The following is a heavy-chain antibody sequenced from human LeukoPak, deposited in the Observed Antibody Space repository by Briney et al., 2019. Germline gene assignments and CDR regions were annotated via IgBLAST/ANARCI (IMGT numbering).Heavy chain of an antibody. D-gene: IGHD1/OR15-1a*01. CDR1: GGSFSGYY. J-gene: IGHJ6*02. CDR2: INHSGST. V-gene: IGHV4-34*01. CDR3: ARGPPRTAYYYYGMDV. Sequence: SETLSLTCAVYGGSFSGYYWSWIRQPPGKGLEWIGEINHSGSTNYNPSLKSRVTISVDTSKNQFSLKLRSVTAADTAVYYCARGPPRTAYYYYGMDVWGQGTTVTVSS.